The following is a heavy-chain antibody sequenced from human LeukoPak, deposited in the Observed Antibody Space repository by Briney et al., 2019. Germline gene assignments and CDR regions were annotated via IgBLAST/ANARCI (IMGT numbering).Heavy chain of an antibody. CDR1: GYTFTSYG. V-gene: IGHV1-18*01. Sequence: GASVKVSCKASGYTFTSYGISWVRQAPGQGLEWMGWISAYNGDTNYAQKLQGRVTMTTDTSTSTAYMELRSLRSDDTAVYYCARDGIDIVVVPAGLEWFDPWGQGTLVTVSS. CDR3: ARDGIDIVVVPAGLEWFDP. D-gene: IGHD2-2*01. J-gene: IGHJ5*02. CDR2: ISAYNGDT.